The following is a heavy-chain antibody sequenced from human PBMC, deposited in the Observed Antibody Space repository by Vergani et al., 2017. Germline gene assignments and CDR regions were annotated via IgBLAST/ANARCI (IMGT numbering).Heavy chain of an antibody. CDR1: GFTFSSYS. CDR2: ISSSSSYI. Sequence: EVQLVESGGGLVKPGGSLRLSCAASGFTFSSYSMNWVRQAPGEGLEWVSSISSSSSYIYYADSVKGRFTISRDNAKNSLYLQMNSLRAEDAAVYYCAGGNWFDPWGQGTLVTVSS. CDR3: AGGNWFDP. V-gene: IGHV3-21*01. J-gene: IGHJ5*02.